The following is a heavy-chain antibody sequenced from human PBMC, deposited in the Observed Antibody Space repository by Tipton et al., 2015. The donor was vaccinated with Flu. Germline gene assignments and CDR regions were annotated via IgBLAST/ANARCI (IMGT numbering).Heavy chain of an antibody. CDR2: IYYSGST. V-gene: IGHV4-39*07. J-gene: IGHJ6*02. CDR1: GGSISSSSYY. CDR3: ARDAITIFGVAQVYYYGMDV. Sequence: TLSLTCTVSGGSISSSSYYWGWIRQPPGKGLEWIGSIYYSGSTYYNPSLKSRVTISVGTSKNQFSLKLSSVTAADTAVYYCARDAITIFGVAQVYYYGMDVWGQGTTVTVSS. D-gene: IGHD3-3*01.